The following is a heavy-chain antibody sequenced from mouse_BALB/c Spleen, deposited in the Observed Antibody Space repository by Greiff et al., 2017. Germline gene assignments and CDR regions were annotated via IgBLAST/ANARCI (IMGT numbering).Heavy chain of an antibody. CDR3: ASDLYYGSSYDYAMDY. Sequence: VQLQQSGPSLVKPSQTLSLTCSVTGDSITSGYWNWIRKFPGNKLEYMGYISYSGSTYYNPSLKSRISITRDTSKNQYYLQLNSVTTEDTATYYCASDLYYGSSYDYAMDYWGQGTSVTVSS. CDR1: GDSITSGY. D-gene: IGHD1-1*01. CDR2: ISYSGST. V-gene: IGHV3-8*02. J-gene: IGHJ4*01.